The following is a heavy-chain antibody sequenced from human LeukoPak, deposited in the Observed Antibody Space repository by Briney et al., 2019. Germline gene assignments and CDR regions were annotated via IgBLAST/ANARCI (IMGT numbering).Heavy chain of an antibody. Sequence: SETLSLTCTVSGGSISSYYWSWIRQPAWKGLEWIGRIYTSGSTNYNPSLKSRVTMSVDTSKNQFSLKLSSVTAADTAVYYCARGSDYGDYEGLDYWGQGTLVTVSS. J-gene: IGHJ4*02. D-gene: IGHD4-17*01. CDR1: GGSISSYY. CDR2: IYTSGST. CDR3: ARGSDYGDYEGLDY. V-gene: IGHV4-4*07.